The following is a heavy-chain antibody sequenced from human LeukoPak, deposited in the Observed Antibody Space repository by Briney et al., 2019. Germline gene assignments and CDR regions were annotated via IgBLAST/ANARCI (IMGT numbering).Heavy chain of an antibody. V-gene: IGHV3-7*01. CDR3: AGQLWWLDNDAFDI. CDR2: IKQDGSII. J-gene: IGHJ3*02. D-gene: IGHD5-12*01. CDR1: GFTFSSYA. Sequence: GGSLRLSCAASGFTFSSYAMSWVRQAPGKGLEWVANIKQDGSIIYYVDSVKGRFTISRDNAKNSLYLQMNSLRAEDTAVYYCAGQLWWLDNDAFDIWGQGTMVTVSS.